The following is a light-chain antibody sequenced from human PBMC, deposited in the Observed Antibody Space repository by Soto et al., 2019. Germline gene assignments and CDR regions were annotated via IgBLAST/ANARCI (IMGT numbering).Light chain of an antibody. CDR1: RSIDRY. CDR3: QKRSNWHPH. Sequence: GARAHLSCRFSRSIDRYLSWYRQIPGQAAWLLIYDASHRATGIPDRFSGGGFGADFHLTISSLEPEDFAVYCCQKRSNWHPHFGQCTR. V-gene: IGKV3D-11*02. J-gene: IGKJ5*01. CDR2: DAS.